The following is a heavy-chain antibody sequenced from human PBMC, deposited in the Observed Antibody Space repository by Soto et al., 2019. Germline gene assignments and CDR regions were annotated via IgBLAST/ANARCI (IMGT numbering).Heavy chain of an antibody. J-gene: IGHJ6*02. D-gene: IGHD2-15*01. CDR1: GFTFSSYA. V-gene: IGHV3-23*01. CDR3: AAWVVTPYYYDYCMDV. CDR2: ISGSGGST. Sequence: EVQLLESGGGLVQPGGSLRLSCAASGFTFSSYAMSWVRQAPGKGLEWVSAISGSGGSTYYADSVKGRFTISSDNSKNTLYLQMNSLRASDTAVYYCAAWVVTPYYYDYCMDVWGQGTTVTVSS.